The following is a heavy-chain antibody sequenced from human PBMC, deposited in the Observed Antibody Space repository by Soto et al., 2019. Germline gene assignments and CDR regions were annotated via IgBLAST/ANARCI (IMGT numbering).Heavy chain of an antibody. D-gene: IGHD1-26*01. CDR3: ARSALSSGSYYWFDP. CDR1: GFTFSSYA. J-gene: IGHJ5*02. Sequence: QVQLVESGGGVVQPGRSLRLSCAASGFTFSSYAMHWVRQAPGKGLEWVAVISYDGSNKYYADSVKGRFTISRDNSKNTLYLQMNSLRAEDTAVYYCARSALSSGSYYWFDPWGQGTLVTVSS. V-gene: IGHV3-30-3*01. CDR2: ISYDGSNK.